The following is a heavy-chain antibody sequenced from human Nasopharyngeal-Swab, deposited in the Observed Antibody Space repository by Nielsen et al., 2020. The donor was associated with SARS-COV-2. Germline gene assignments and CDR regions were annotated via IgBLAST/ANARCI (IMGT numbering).Heavy chain of an antibody. CDR2: INHSGRT. CDR3: ARGPHRRITIFGVVIESYYYGMDV. Sequence: GSLRLSCAVYGGSFSGYYWSWIRQPPAKGLEWIWEINHSGRTNYNPSLNSRVTISVDTSKNQFSLKLTSVTAADTAVYYCARGPHRRITIFGVVIESYYYGMDVWGQGTTVTVSS. J-gene: IGHJ6*02. D-gene: IGHD3-3*01. V-gene: IGHV4-34*01. CDR1: GGSFSGYY.